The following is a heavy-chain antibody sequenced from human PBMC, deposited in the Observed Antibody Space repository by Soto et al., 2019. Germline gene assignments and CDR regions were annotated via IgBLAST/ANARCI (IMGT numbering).Heavy chain of an antibody. Sequence: QLQLQESGPGLVKPSETLSLTCTVSGGSISSSSYYWGWIRQPPGKGLEWIGSIYYSGSTYYNPSLKSRVAIFVDTSKNQLALKLSSVTAADTAVYYCERHRIAAAGGSLINCFDHWGQGPLVTVSS. CDR2: IYYSGST. J-gene: IGHJ5*02. CDR3: ERHRIAAAGGSLINCFDH. D-gene: IGHD6-13*01. V-gene: IGHV4-39*01. CDR1: GGSISSSSYY.